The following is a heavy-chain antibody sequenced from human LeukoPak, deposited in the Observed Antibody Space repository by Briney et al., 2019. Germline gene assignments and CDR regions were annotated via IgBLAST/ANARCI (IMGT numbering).Heavy chain of an antibody. J-gene: IGHJ4*02. Sequence: PGGSLRLSCSASGFTFSSYAMHWVRQAPGKGLEYISAISSNGVSTYYADSVKGRFTISRDNSKDTVYLQMSSLRPEDTAVYYCVKAQVVVTAIGGLDYWGQGILVTVSS. CDR3: VKAQVVVTAIGGLDY. CDR1: GFTFSSYA. V-gene: IGHV3-64D*09. CDR2: ISSNGVST. D-gene: IGHD2-21*02.